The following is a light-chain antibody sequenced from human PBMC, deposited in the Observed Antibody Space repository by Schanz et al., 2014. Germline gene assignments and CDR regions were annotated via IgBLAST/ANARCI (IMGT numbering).Light chain of an antibody. CDR1: SSDVGGYNY. CDR2: EVS. CDR3: SFYTSSSTWV. V-gene: IGLV2-14*01. Sequence: QSALTQPASVSGSPGQSITISCTGTSSDVGGYNYVSWYQQHPGKAPKVMISEVSKRPSGVPDRFSGSKSGNTASLTISGLQAEDEADYYCSFYTSSSTWVFGGGTKLTVL. J-gene: IGLJ3*02.